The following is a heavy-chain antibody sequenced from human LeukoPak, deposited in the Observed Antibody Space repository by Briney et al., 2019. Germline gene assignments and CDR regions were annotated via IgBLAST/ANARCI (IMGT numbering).Heavy chain of an antibody. CDR3: ASVGYCSSTSCKAGGYGMDV. CDR2: ISSSSSYI. V-gene: IGHV3-21*01. Sequence: KPGGSLRLSCAACVFTFSSYSMNWVREARGGGVEWVYSISSSSSYIYYADSVKGRFTISRDNAKNSLYLQMNSLRAEDTAVYYCASVGYCSSTSCKAGGYGMDVWGQGTTVTVSS. CDR1: VFTFSSYS. D-gene: IGHD2-2*01. J-gene: IGHJ6*02.